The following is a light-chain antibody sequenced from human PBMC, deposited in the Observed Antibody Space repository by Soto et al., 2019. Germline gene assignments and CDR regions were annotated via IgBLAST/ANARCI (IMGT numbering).Light chain of an antibody. V-gene: IGKV3-15*01. J-gene: IGKJ1*01. Sequence: EIVMTQSPATLSASPVERATLSSRSSQSVSSNLAWYQQKPGQAPRLLIYGASTRATGIPVRFSGSGSGTEFSLTISSLQSEDFAVYHCQQYNNWPPWTFGQGTKVDIK. CDR1: QSVSSN. CDR3: QQYNNWPPWT. CDR2: GAS.